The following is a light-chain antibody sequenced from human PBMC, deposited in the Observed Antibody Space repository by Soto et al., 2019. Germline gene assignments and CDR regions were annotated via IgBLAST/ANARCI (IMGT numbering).Light chain of an antibody. V-gene: IGKV1-33*01. CDR2: DAS. CDR1: QDISNY. CDR3: QQYSHLIT. Sequence: DIQMTQSPSSLSASVGDRVTITCQASQDISNYLNWYQLKLGKAPKLLIYDASNLETGVPSRFSGSGSGTDFTFTISSLQPEDIATYYCQQYSHLITFGQGTRLEIK. J-gene: IGKJ5*01.